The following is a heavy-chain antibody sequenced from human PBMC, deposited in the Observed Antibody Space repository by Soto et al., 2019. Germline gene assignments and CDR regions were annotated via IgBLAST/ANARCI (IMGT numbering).Heavy chain of an antibody. CDR1: GFTFSTYS. Sequence: PGGSLRLSCAASGFTFSTYSMNWVRQAPGKGLEWVSYISSSSTYICYADSVKGRFTISRDNAKNSLYLQMNSLRAEDTAVYYCLIAVAGSFAPDYWGQGTLVTVSS. J-gene: IGHJ4*02. CDR3: LIAVAGSFAPDY. V-gene: IGHV3-21*01. CDR2: ISSSSTYI. D-gene: IGHD6-19*01.